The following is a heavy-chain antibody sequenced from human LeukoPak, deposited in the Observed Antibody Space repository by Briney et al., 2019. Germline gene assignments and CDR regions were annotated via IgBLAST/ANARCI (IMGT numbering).Heavy chain of an antibody. Sequence: SETLSLTCTVSGGSISSSSYYWGWIRQPPGKGLEWIGSIYYSGSTYYNPSLKSRVTISVDTSKNQFSLKLSSVTAADTAVYYCASLAGSIAVAVTMGAFDIWGQGTMVTASS. D-gene: IGHD6-19*01. V-gene: IGHV4-39*01. J-gene: IGHJ3*02. CDR3: ASLAGSIAVAVTMGAFDI. CDR2: IYYSGST. CDR1: GGSISSSSYY.